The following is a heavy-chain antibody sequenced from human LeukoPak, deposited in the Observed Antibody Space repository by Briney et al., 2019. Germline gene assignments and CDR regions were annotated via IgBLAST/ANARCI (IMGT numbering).Heavy chain of an antibody. V-gene: IGHV4-59*08. CDR1: GGSISSYY. Sequence: PSETLSLTCTVSGGSISSYYWSWIRQPPGKGLEWIGYIYYSGSTNYNPSLKSRVTISVDTSKNQFSLKLSSVTAADTAVYYCARGRGYSYGIDYWGQGTLVTVSS. CDR2: IYYSGST. J-gene: IGHJ4*02. D-gene: IGHD5-18*01. CDR3: ARGRGYSYGIDY.